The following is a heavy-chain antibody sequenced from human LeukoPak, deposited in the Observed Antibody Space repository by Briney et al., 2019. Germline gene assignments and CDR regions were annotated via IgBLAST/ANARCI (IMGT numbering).Heavy chain of an antibody. D-gene: IGHD1-7*01. CDR3: AKDFLSYNWNYVLDY. Sequence: PGGSLRLSCAASGFTFSTYGMHWVRQAPGKGLEWVAIVSYDGSNKDYADSVKGRFTISRDNSKNTLYLQMNSLRAEDTAVYYCAKDFLSYNWNYVLDYWGQGTLVTVSS. V-gene: IGHV3-30*18. CDR1: GFTFSTYG. CDR2: VSYDGSNK. J-gene: IGHJ4*02.